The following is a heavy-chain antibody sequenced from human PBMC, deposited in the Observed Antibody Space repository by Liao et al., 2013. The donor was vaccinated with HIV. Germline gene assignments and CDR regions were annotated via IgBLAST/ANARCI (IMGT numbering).Heavy chain of an antibody. CDR2: VYYSGST. Sequence: QVKLQESGPGLVKPSETLSLTCTVSGGSISSYQWTWIRQPPGKGLEWIGHVYYSGSTNYNSSLKSRVTISADTSKNQFSLKVTYVTAADTAVYYCARGGGGKGFDSWGRGKSWSPSPQ. D-gene: IGHD4-23*01. V-gene: IGHV4-59*12. J-gene: IGHJ4*03. CDR3: ARGGGGKGFDS. CDR1: GGSISSYQ.